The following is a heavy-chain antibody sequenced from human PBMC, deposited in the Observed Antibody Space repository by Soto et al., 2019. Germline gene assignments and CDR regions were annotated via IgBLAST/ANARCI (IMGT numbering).Heavy chain of an antibody. CDR3: ARDRSSSSALFFSDWFDP. CDR2: ISAYNGNT. D-gene: IGHD6-6*01. Sequence: ASVKVSCKASGYTFTSYGISWVRQAPGQGLEWMGWISAYNGNTNYAQKLQGRVTMTTDTSTSTAYMELRSLRSDDTAVYYCARDRSSSSALFFSDWFDPWGQGTLVTVSS. V-gene: IGHV1-18*01. CDR1: GYTFTSYG. J-gene: IGHJ5*02.